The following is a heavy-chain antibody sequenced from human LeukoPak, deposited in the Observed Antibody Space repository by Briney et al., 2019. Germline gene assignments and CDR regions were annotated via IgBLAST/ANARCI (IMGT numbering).Heavy chain of an antibody. V-gene: IGHV1-18*01. CDR2: ISAYNGNT. CDR1: GYTFTSYG. Sequence: ASVKVSCKASGYTFTSYGIRWVRQAPGQGLEWMGWISAYNGNTNYAQKLQGRVTMTTDTSTSTAYMELRSLRSDDTAVYYCARDGDGYYGSGSYYNFDYWGQGTLVTVSS. CDR3: ARDGDGYYGSGSYYNFDY. D-gene: IGHD3-10*01. J-gene: IGHJ4*02.